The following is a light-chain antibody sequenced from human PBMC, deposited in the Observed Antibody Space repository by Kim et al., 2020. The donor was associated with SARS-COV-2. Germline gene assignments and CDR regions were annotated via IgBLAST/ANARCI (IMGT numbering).Light chain of an antibody. Sequence: PSSISCRSSQSRVYSYGNPYLPWFRQRPGQSPRRLVYKVSSRDSGVPDRFCGSGSGTDFTLKISRVEAEDVGIYYCMQGTHWPPTFGQGTKVYIK. V-gene: IGKV2-30*01. J-gene: IGKJ1*01. CDR1: QSRVYSYGNPY. CDR2: KVS. CDR3: MQGTHWPPT.